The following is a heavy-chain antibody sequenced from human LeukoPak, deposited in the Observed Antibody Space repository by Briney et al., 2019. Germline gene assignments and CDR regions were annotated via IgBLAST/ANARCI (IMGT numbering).Heavy chain of an antibody. Sequence: ASVKVSCKAFGYTFTSNYMHWVRPAPGQGPEWMGVISPSGGSTTYAQKFQGRVTLTRDMSTSTDYLELSSLRSEDTAVYYCARDNSVRDGAWWFNPWGQGTLVTVSS. CDR3: ARDNSVRDGAWWFNP. CDR2: ISPSGGST. J-gene: IGHJ5*02. D-gene: IGHD5-24*01. CDR1: GYTFTSNY. V-gene: IGHV1-46*01.